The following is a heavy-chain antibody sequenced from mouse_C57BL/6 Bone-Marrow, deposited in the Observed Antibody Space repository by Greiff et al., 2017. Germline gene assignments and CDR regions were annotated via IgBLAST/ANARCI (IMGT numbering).Heavy chain of an antibody. CDR2: ISDGGSYT. Sequence: EVQRVESGGGLVKPGGSLKLSCAASGFTFSSSAMSWVRQTPEKRLEWVATISDGGSYTYYPDNVKGRFTISRDNAKNNLYLQMSQLKSEDTAMYYCAREDDEDWYFDVWGTGTTVTVSS. CDR1: GFTFSSSA. J-gene: IGHJ1*03. D-gene: IGHD2-12*01. CDR3: AREDDEDWYFDV. V-gene: IGHV5-4*01.